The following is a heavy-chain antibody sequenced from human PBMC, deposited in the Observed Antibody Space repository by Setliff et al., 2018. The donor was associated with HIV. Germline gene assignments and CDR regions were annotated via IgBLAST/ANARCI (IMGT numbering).Heavy chain of an antibody. CDR3: ARDDTQAYSGYDFDSYYYMDV. Sequence: GASVKVSCKASGYTFTSYGIGWVRQAPGQGLEGMGWISHYNGHTNYAQKLQGRVTMTTGTSTSTTYMELTSLRSDDKAVYYCARDDTQAYSGYDFDSYYYMDVWGKGTTVTVSS. D-gene: IGHD5-12*01. CDR1: GYTFTSYG. J-gene: IGHJ6*03. CDR2: ISHYNGHT. V-gene: IGHV1-18*01.